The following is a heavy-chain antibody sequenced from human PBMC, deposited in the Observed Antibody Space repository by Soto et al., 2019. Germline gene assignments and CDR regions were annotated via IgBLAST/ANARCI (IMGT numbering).Heavy chain of an antibody. J-gene: IGHJ4*02. V-gene: IGHV1-8*01. CDR1: GYTFTSYD. Sequence: QVQLVQSGAEGKKPGASVKVSCKASGYTFTSYDINWVRQATGQGLEWMGWMNPNSGNTGYAQQFQGGVHMHRTTSISTAYMELSSLRSEDTAVYYCARELNWKGVDYWGQGTLVTVSS. CDR3: ARELNWKGVDY. D-gene: IGHD1-20*01. CDR2: MNPNSGNT.